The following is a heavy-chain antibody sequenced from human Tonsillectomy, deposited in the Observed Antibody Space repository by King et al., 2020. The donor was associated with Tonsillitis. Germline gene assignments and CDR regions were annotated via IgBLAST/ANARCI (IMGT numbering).Heavy chain of an antibody. Sequence: TLKESGPTLVKPTQTLTLTCTFSGFSLSTSGVGVGWIRQPPGKALEWLALLYCDDDKRYSPSLKSRLTITKDTSKNQVVLTMTNMDPVDTATYYCAHRQRGRWIDYWGQGTLVTVSS. V-gene: IGHV2-5*02. J-gene: IGHJ4*02. D-gene: IGHD2-15*01. CDR1: GFSLSTSGVG. CDR2: LYCDDDK. CDR3: AHRQRGRWIDY.